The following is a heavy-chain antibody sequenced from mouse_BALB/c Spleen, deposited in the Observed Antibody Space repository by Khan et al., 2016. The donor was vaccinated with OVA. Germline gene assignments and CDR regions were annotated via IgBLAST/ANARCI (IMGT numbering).Heavy chain of an antibody. CDR2: ISYSGNT. CDR1: GDSVTNGY. V-gene: IGHV3-8*02. CDR3: ARVTGYYFDY. D-gene: IGHD4-1*01. Sequence: EVQLQESGPSLVKPSQTLSLTCSVTGDSVTNGYWNWIRKFPGNSLEFMGYISYSGNTYYNPSLKSRISITRDTFKNHYYLQFNSVTAEDTATFYCARVTGYYFDYWGQGTTLTVSS. J-gene: IGHJ2*01.